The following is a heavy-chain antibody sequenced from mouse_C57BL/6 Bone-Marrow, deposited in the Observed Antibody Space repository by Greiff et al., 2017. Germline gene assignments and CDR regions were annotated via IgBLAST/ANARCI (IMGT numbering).Heavy chain of an antibody. Sequence: EVQGVESGPELVKPGASVKISCKASGYSFTGYYMNWVKQSPEKSLEWIGEINPSTGGTTYNQKFKAKATLTVDKSSSTAYMQLKSLTSEDSAVYYCASAYGSSYGGFAYWGQGTLVTVSA. V-gene: IGHV1-42*01. CDR3: ASAYGSSYGGFAY. J-gene: IGHJ3*01. CDR1: GYSFTGYY. D-gene: IGHD1-1*01. CDR2: INPSTGGT.